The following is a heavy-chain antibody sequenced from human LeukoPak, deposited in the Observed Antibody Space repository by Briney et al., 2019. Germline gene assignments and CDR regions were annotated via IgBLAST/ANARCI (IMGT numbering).Heavy chain of an antibody. Sequence: SVKVSCKASGGTFSSYTISWVRQAPGQGLEWIGRIIPILGIANYAQKFQGRVTITADKSTSTAYMELSSLRSEDTAVYYCASVYCSSTSCYSDYWGQGTLVTVSS. V-gene: IGHV1-69*02. CDR1: GGTFSSYT. CDR2: IIPILGIA. D-gene: IGHD2-2*01. J-gene: IGHJ4*02. CDR3: ASVYCSSTSCYSDY.